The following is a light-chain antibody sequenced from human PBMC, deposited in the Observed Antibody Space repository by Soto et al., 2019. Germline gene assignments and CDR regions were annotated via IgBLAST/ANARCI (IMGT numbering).Light chain of an antibody. CDR1: ALPKQY. CDR2: KDS. J-gene: IGLJ3*02. Sequence: SYELTQPPSGSVSPGQTARITCSGDALPKQYAYWYQQKPGQAPVLVLYKDSERPSGIPERFSGSSSGTTVTLTSSGVQAEDEADYYCQSADSSGTWVFGGGTKLTVL. V-gene: IGLV3-25*02. CDR3: QSADSSGTWV.